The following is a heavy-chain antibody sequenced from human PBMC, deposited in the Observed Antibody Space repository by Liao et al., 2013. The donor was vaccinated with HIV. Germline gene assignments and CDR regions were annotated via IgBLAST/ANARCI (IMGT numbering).Heavy chain of an antibody. V-gene: IGHV4-4*07. CDR3: ARHSLAPGHLGQNAFDI. Sequence: QVQLQESGPGLVKPSETLTLTCTVSGDSISGYSWSWIRQPAGKGLTWIGRMYSSGSTNYSPSLKSRVSLSRGLVQEPVLPEADLYDRRGHGPYYCARHSLAPGHLGQNAFDIWGQGTKVTVSS. D-gene: IGHD1-26*01. CDR1: GDSISGYS. CDR2: MYSSGST. J-gene: IGHJ3*02.